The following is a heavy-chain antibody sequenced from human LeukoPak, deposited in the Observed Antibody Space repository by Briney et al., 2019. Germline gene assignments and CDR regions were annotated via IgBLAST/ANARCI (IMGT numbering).Heavy chain of an antibody. J-gene: IGHJ4*02. CDR3: ARDEYYYGSGSPFDY. V-gene: IGHV4-4*02. Sequence: SETLSLTCAVSGGSISSSNWWSWVRQPPGQGLEWIGEIYHSGSTNYNPSLQSRVTISVDKSKNQFSLQLSSVTAADTAVYYCARDEYYYGSGSPFDYWGQGTLVTVSS. CDR2: IYHSGST. CDR1: GGSISSSNW. D-gene: IGHD3-10*01.